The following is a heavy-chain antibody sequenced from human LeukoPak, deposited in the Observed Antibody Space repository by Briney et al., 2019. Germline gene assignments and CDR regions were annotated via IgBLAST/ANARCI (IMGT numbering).Heavy chain of an antibody. D-gene: IGHD6-19*01. CDR3: ARAVSGRFDY. CDR2: IYYSGST. J-gene: IGHJ4*02. V-gene: IGHV4-59*08. Sequence: SETLSLTCTVSGGSMSPYHWGWIRQPPGKGLEWTGYIYYSGSTNYNPSLKSRVTISVDTSKNQFSLKLGSVTAADTAIYYCARAVSGRFDYWGQGTLVTVSS. CDR1: GGSMSPYH.